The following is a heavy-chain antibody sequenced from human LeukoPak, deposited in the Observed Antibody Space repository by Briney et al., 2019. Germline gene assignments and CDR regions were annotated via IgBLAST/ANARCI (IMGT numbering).Heavy chain of an antibody. CDR1: GFTFTSSG. D-gene: IGHD2-21*02. Sequence: GGSLRLSCVASGFTFTSSGMRWVRQAPGKGLGWVSTMSGSGGSTYNADSVKGRFTISRDNSKNTLYLQMNSLRAEDTAVYYCAKGQVSATLVRFDYWGQGTLVTVSS. CDR3: AKGQVSATLVRFDY. V-gene: IGHV3-23*01. CDR2: MSGSGGST. J-gene: IGHJ4*02.